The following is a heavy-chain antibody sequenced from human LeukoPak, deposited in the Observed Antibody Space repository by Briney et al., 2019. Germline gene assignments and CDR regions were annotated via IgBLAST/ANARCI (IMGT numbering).Heavy chain of an antibody. Sequence: TGGSLRLSCAASGFTFSSYWMSWVRQAPGKGLEWVANTKQDGNKENHVDSVKGRFTISRDNAKNSLFLQMNSLRAEDTAVYYCARDVSGGTLDYWGQGTLVTVSS. V-gene: IGHV3-7*01. CDR3: ARDVSGGTLDY. D-gene: IGHD3-16*01. CDR1: GFTFSSYW. CDR2: TKQDGNKE. J-gene: IGHJ4*02.